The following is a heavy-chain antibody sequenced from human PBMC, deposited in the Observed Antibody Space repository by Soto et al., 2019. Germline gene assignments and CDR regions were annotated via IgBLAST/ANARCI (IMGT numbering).Heavy chain of an antibody. CDR2: ISSSGSTI. J-gene: IGHJ6*03. Sequence: KAPAKGLEWVSYISSSGSTIYYADSVKGRCTISRDNAKNSLYLQMNSLGAEDTAVYNCAISRPRLLSRYTFYLDLWG. CDR3: AISRPRLLSRYTFYLDL. V-gene: IGHV3-11*01. D-gene: IGHD2-2*01.